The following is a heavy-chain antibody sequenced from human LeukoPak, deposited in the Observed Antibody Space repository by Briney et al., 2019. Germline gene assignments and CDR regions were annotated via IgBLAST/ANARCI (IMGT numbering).Heavy chain of an antibody. J-gene: IGHJ4*02. CDR1: GSTFSSYS. D-gene: IGHD3-22*01. V-gene: IGHV3-21*01. Sequence: SGGSLRLSCTASGSTFSSYSMNWVRQAPGKGLEWVSSISSSSSYIYYADSVKGRFTISRDNAKNSLYLQMNSLRAEDTAVYYCARVLASSGYYPTTYYFDYWGQGTLVTVSS. CDR2: ISSSSSYI. CDR3: ARVLASSGYYPTTYYFDY.